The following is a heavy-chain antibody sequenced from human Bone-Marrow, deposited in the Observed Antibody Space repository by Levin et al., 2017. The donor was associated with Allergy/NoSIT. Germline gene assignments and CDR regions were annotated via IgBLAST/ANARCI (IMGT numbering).Heavy chain of an antibody. CDR2: IKSKTDGGTT. D-gene: IGHD3-3*01. V-gene: IGHV3-15*01. CDR1: GFTFSNAW. CDR3: TTDLYDFWSGYIGY. J-gene: IGHJ4*02. Sequence: GGSLRLSCAASGFTFSNAWMSWVRQAPGKGPEWVGRIKSKTDGGTTDYAAPVKGRFTISRDDSKNTLYLQMNSLKTEDTAVYYCTTDLYDFWSGYIGYWGQGTLVTVSS.